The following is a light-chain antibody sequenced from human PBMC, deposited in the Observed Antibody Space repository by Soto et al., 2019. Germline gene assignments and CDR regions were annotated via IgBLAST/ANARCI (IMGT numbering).Light chain of an antibody. Sequence: QSVLTQPPSASGTPGQRVTISCSGSSSNIGSNTVNWYQQLPGTAPKLLIYSNNQRPSGVPDRFSGSKSGTSASLAISGLQSEDEADYYCAAWDDSLNGXVFXTGXKVNVL. V-gene: IGLV1-44*01. CDR3: AAWDDSLNGXV. CDR1: SSNIGSNT. CDR2: SNN. J-gene: IGLJ1*01.